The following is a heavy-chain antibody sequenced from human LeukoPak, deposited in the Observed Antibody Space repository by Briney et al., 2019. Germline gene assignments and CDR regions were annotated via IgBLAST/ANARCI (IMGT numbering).Heavy chain of an antibody. J-gene: IGHJ5*02. D-gene: IGHD3-3*01. Sequence: PSETLSLTCTVSGGSISSSSYYWGWIRQPPGKGLEWIGSIYYSGSTYYNPSLKSRVTISVDTSKNQFSLKLSSVTAADTAVYYCAREVVDSRITIFGVRWFDPWGQGTLVTVSS. V-gene: IGHV4-39*07. CDR1: GGSISSSSYY. CDR3: AREVVDSRITIFGVRWFDP. CDR2: IYYSGST.